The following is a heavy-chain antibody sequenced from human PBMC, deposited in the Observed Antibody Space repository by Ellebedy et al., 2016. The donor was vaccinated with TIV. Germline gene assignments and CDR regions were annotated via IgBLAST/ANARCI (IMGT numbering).Heavy chain of an antibody. V-gene: IGHV3-48*04. D-gene: IGHD2-8*01. J-gene: IGHJ6*03. CDR3: ARVRSVYHYMDV. CDR1: GLTFSNRV. Sequence: PGGSLRLSCVASGLTFSNRVMNWVRQAPGKGLEWVSYVSGSGKTTYYTDSVKGRFTISRDNAKNSLYLHMNSLRAEDTAMYYCARVRSVYHYMDVWGKGTMVTVSS. CDR2: VSGSGKTT.